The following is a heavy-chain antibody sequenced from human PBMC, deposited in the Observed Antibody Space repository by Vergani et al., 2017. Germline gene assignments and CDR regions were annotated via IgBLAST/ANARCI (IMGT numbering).Heavy chain of an antibody. D-gene: IGHD3-22*01. V-gene: IGHV3-11*06. J-gene: IGHJ4*02. Sequence: QVQLVESGGGLVKPGGSLRLSCAASGFTFSDYYMSWIRQAPGKGLEWVSYISSSSSYTNYADSVKGRFTISRDNAKNSLYLQMNSLRAEDTAVYYCARDPTNYYYDSTEGGWGQGTLVTVSS. CDR1: GFTFSDYY. CDR3: ARDPTNYYYDSTEGG. CDR2: ISSSSSYT.